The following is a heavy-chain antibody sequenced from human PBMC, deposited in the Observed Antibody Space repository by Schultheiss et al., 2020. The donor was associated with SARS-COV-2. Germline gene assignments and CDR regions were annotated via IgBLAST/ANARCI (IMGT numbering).Heavy chain of an antibody. CDR2: IYYSGNT. CDR3: ARSGLAGVAATDY. V-gene: IGHV4-30-4*01. D-gene: IGHD2-15*01. CDR1: GGSISSGGYY. Sequence: SETLSLTCTVSGGSISSGGYYWTWIRQPPGKGLEWIGYIYYSGNTYYNPSLRSRLTISVDTSKNQFSLKLSSVTAADTAVYYCARSGLAGVAATDYWGQGTRVTVSS. J-gene: IGHJ4*02.